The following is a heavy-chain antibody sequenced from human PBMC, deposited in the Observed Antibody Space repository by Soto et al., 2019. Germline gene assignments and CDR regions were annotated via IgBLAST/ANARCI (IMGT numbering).Heavy chain of an antibody. CDR2: ISGSGITT. V-gene: IGHV3-23*01. CDR1: GFTFSSYA. CDR3: ANDQLFGSGSRGDY. D-gene: IGHD3-10*01. J-gene: IGHJ4*02. Sequence: EVQLLESGGGLVQPGGSLRLSCAASGFTFSSYAMSWVRQAPGKGREWVSTISGSGITTYYADSMKGRFTISRDNTKNTLYRQMNSLRAEDTAVYYCANDQLFGSGSRGDYWGQGTLVTVSS.